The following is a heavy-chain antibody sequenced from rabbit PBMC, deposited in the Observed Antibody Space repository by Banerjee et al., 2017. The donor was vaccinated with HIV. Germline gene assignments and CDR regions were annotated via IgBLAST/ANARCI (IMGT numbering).Heavy chain of an antibody. J-gene: IGHJ3*01. CDR1: GIDFSRGYD. Sequence: QQQLEESGGGLVKPGGTLTLTCKASGIDFSRGYDMCWVRQAPGKGLEWISCIAGSSSSFTYSATWAKGRFTISKTSSTTVTLQMTSLTVADTATYFCARDPGSSFSSYGMDLWGQGTLVTVS. CDR2: IAGSSSSFT. CDR3: ARDPGSSFSSYGMDL. V-gene: IGHV1S45*01. D-gene: IGHD8-1*01.